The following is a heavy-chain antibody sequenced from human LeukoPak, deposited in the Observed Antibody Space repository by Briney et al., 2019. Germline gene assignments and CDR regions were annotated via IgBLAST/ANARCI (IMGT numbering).Heavy chain of an antibody. CDR2: IYYSGST. V-gene: IGHV4-59*01. CDR1: GGSISSYY. CDR3: ARVSPDILAMDY. J-gene: IGHJ4*02. Sequence: SETLSLTCTVSGGSISSYYWSWIRQPPGKGLEWIGYIYYSGSTNYNPSLKSRVTISVDTSKNQFSLKLSSVTAADTAVYYCARVSPDILAMDYWGQGTLVTVSS. D-gene: IGHD3-9*01.